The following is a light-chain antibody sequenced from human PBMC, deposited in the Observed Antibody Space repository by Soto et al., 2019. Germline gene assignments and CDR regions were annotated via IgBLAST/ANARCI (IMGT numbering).Light chain of an antibody. V-gene: IGKV3-11*01. CDR1: QSVSTY. J-gene: IGKJ5*01. CDR2: DAS. CDR3: HQRNNWVT. Sequence: DIVLTQSPATLSLSPGERATPSCRASQSVSTYLAWYQKKPGQAPRLLIFDASNRATGVPARFSGSGSGTDFTLTISSLEPEDFAVYYCHQRNNWVTFGQGTRLDIK.